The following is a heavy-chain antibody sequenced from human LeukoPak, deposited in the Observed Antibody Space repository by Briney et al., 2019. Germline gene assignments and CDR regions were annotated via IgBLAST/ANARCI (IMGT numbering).Heavy chain of an antibody. Sequence: GASVKVSCKASGYIFTNYEINWVRQATGQGLEWMGCMNPNSGNTDFAQKFQGRVTMTRNTSINTAYMELSSLKSEDTAIYYRARLGLYDSSGYWGQGTLITVSS. CDR2: MNPNSGNT. D-gene: IGHD3-22*01. V-gene: IGHV1-8*01. CDR3: ARLGLYDSSGY. J-gene: IGHJ4*02. CDR1: GYIFTNYE.